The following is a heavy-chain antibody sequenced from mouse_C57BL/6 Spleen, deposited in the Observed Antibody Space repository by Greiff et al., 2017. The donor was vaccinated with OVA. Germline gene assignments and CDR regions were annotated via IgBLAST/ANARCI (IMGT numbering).Heavy chain of an antibody. V-gene: IGHV1-15*01. CDR2: IDPETGGT. Sequence: VKLVESGAELVRPGASVTLSCKASGYTFTDYEMHWVKQTPVHGLEWIGAIDPETGGTAYNQKFKGKAILTADKSSSTAYMELRSLTSEDSAVYYCSTTVVAEDFDYWGQGTTLTVSS. D-gene: IGHD1-1*01. CDR3: STTVVAEDFDY. J-gene: IGHJ2*01. CDR1: GYTFTDYE.